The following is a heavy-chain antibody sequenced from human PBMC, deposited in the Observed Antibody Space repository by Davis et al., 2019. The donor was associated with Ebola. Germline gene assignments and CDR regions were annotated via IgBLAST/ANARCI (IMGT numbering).Heavy chain of an antibody. CDR2: INPSGGST. V-gene: IGHV1-46*01. D-gene: IGHD2-15*01. CDR3: AREVVVVVAATGYYYYGMDV. CDR1: GYTFTSYY. Sequence: ASVKVSCKASGYTFTSYYMHWVRQAPGQGLEWMGIINPSGGSTSYAQKFQGRVTMTRDTSTSTVYMELSSLRSEDTAVYYCAREVVVVVAATGYYYYGMDVWGQGTTVTVSS. J-gene: IGHJ6*01.